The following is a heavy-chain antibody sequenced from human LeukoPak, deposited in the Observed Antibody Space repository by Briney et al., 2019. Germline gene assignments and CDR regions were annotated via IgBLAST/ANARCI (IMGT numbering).Heavy chain of an antibody. CDR2: IYYSGST. J-gene: IGHJ4*02. Sequence: SETLSLTCTVSGGSISSSSYYWGWIRQPPGRGLEWIGTIYYSGSTYYNPSLKSRVTISVDTSKNQFSLKLSSVTAVDTAVYYCARLWRPTVNFDYWGQGTLVTVSS. CDR3: ARLWRPTVNFDY. D-gene: IGHD3-3*01. V-gene: IGHV4-39*01. CDR1: GGSISSSSYY.